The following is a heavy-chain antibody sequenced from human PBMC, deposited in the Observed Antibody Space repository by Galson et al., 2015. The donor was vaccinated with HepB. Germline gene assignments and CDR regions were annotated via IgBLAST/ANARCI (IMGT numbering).Heavy chain of an antibody. Sequence: SLRLSCAASGFTFSGSAMHWVRQASGKGLEWVGRIRSKANSYATAYAASVKGRFTISRDDSKTTAYLQMNSLKTEDTAVYYCTRSDCSGGSCWFDPWGQGTLVTVSS. CDR2: IRSKANSYAT. J-gene: IGHJ5*02. CDR1: GFTFSGSA. CDR3: TRSDCSGGSCWFDP. V-gene: IGHV3-73*01. D-gene: IGHD2-15*01.